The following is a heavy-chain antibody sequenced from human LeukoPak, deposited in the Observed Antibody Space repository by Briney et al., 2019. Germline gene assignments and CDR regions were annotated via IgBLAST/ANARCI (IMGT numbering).Heavy chain of an antibody. D-gene: IGHD2-2*01. Sequence: GGSLRLSCAASGFTFSSYAMSWVRQAPGKGREWVSALSGSGGSTYYAGSVKGRFTIYRDNSKNTLYLQMNSLRAEDTAVYYCAKDIRICSSTSCRKPYYYYYGMDVWGQGTTVTVSS. CDR2: LSGSGGST. V-gene: IGHV3-23*01. CDR1: GFTFSSYA. J-gene: IGHJ6*02. CDR3: AKDIRICSSTSCRKPYYYYYGMDV.